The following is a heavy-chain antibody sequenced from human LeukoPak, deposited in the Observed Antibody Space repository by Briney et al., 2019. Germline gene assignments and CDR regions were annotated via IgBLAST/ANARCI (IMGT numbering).Heavy chain of an antibody. V-gene: IGHV4-59*01. D-gene: IGHD1-26*01. J-gene: IGHJ2*01. CDR3: ARDVTLELGYFDL. CDR2: ISYSGST. Sequence: PSETLSLTCTVSGGSLSPYYWSWIRQSPGKGLEWIGYISYSGSTNSHPSLKSRVTISVDMSKPQFYLELSSVTAADTAVYYCARDVTLELGYFDLWGRGTLVTVSS. CDR1: GGSLSPYY.